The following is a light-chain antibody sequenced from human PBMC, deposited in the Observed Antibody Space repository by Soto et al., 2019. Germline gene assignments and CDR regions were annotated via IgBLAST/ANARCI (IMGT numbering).Light chain of an antibody. CDR2: GAT. Sequence: EIVLTQSPGTLSLSPGERATLSCRASQSVRRNYLAWYRQKPGQAPRLLIYGATSRATGIPDRFGGSGSGTDFTLTISRLEPEDFAVYYCQQYDSTPLYTFGQGTKLEIK. CDR1: QSVRRNY. V-gene: IGKV3-20*01. CDR3: QQYDSTPLYT. J-gene: IGKJ2*01.